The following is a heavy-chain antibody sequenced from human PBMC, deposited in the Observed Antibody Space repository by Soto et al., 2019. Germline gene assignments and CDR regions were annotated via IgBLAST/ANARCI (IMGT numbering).Heavy chain of an antibody. D-gene: IGHD2-15*01. CDR1: GYTFTSYG. Sequence: QVQLVQSGAEVKKPGSSVKVSCKASGYTFTSYGISWVRQAPGQGREWMVWISAYNGNTNYAQKLQGRVTMTTDTSTSTAYMELRSLRSDDTAVYYCARDALRYCSGGSCYRVDYWGQGTLVTVSS. J-gene: IGHJ4*02. CDR3: ARDALRYCSGGSCYRVDY. V-gene: IGHV1-18*01. CDR2: ISAYNGNT.